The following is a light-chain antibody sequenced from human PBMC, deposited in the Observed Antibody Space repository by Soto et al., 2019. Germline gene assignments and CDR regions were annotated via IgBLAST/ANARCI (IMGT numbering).Light chain of an antibody. J-gene: IGKJ2*01. CDR1: QSVSTN. CDR2: GAS. V-gene: IGKV3-15*01. Sequence: EIVMPQSPATLSVSPGERATLSCRASQSVSTNLAWYQQKPGQAPRLLMYGASTRATGIPARFSGSWSGTEFTLTISSLQSEDFAVYYCQQYHNWPPYTFGQGTKLEIK. CDR3: QQYHNWPPYT.